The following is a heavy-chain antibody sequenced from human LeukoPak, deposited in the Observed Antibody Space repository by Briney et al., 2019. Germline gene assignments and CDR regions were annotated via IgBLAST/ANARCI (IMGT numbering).Heavy chain of an antibody. CDR2: FDPEDGET. D-gene: IGHD1-7*01. CDR3: ATSPANWNYVEGFDP. V-gene: IGHV1-24*01. J-gene: IGHJ5*02. Sequence: ASVKVSCKVSGYTLTELSMHWVRQAPGKGLEWMGGFDPEDGETIYAQKFQGRATMTEDTSTDTAYMELSSLRSEDTAVYYCATSPANWNYVEGFDPWGQGTLVTVSS. CDR1: GYTLTELS.